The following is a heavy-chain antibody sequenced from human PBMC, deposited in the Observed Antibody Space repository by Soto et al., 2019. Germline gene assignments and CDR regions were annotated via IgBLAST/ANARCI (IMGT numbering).Heavy chain of an antibody. D-gene: IGHD6-13*01. V-gene: IGHV1-18*01. CDR2: INTYNGNT. J-gene: IGHJ6*02. Sequence: ASVKVSCKASGYTFTNYGISWVRQAPGQGLEWMGWINTYNGNTNHAQKLQGRVTMTTETYTTTAYMELRSLRADDTAVYYCARGGAAAETYYYSSMDVWGQGTTVTVSS. CDR3: ARGGAAAETYYYSSMDV. CDR1: GYTFTNYG.